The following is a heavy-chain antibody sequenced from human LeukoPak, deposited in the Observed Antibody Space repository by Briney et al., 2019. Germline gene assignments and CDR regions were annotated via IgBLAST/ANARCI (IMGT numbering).Heavy chain of an antibody. J-gene: IGHJ6*02. D-gene: IGHD6-19*01. V-gene: IGHV4-4*07. CDR1: GGSISSYY. CDR3: AREPSAVAGYYYYGMDV. CDR2: IYTSGST. Sequence: PSETLPLTCTVSGGSISSYYWSWIRQPAGKGLEWIGRIYTSGSTNYNPSLKSRVTMSVDTSKNQFSLKLSSVTAADTAVHYCAREPSAVAGYYYYGMDVWGQGTTVTVSS.